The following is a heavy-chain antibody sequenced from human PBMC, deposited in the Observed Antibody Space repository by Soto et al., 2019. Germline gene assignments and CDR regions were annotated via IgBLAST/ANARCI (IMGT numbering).Heavy chain of an antibody. CDR1: GFTFSSYA. CDR3: AKDRAGEGTYYYDSSGYLLTGTFDY. J-gene: IGHJ4*02. D-gene: IGHD3-22*01. Sequence: GGSLRLSCAASGFTFSSYAMSWVRQAPGKGLEWVSAISGSGGSTYYADSVKGRFTSSRDNSKNTLYLQMNSLRAEGTAVYYCAKDRAGEGTYYYDSSGYLLTGTFDYWGQGTLVTVSS. CDR2: ISGSGGST. V-gene: IGHV3-23*01.